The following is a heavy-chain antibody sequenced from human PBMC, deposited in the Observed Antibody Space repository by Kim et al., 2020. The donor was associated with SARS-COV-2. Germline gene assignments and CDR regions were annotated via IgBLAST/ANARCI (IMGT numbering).Heavy chain of an antibody. CDR3: ARSMMTGYCSSTSCQIYMDV. V-gene: IGHV1-18*01. J-gene: IGHJ6*02. CDR2: ISAYNGNT. D-gene: IGHD2-2*01. Sequence: ASVKVSCKASGYTFTSYGISWVRQAPGQGLEWMGWISAYNGNTNYAQKLQGRVTMTTDTSTSTAYMELRSLRSDDTAVYYCARSMMTGYCSSTSCQIYMDVWGQGTTVTVSS. CDR1: GYTFTSYG.